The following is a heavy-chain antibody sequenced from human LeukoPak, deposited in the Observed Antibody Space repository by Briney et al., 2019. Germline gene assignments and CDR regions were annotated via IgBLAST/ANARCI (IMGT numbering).Heavy chain of an antibody. V-gene: IGHV4-59*01. Sequence: SETLSLTCTVSGASIAYYYWSWIRQPPGKGLDWIGFIYYSGSTTYSPSLKSRLTMPVDTSKNQFSLNLSSVTAADTAVYYCARVRGPGSFYGPGSHIDHWGQGTLVTVSS. CDR2: IYYSGST. D-gene: IGHD3-10*01. CDR1: GASIAYYY. J-gene: IGHJ4*02. CDR3: ARVRGPGSFYGPGSHIDH.